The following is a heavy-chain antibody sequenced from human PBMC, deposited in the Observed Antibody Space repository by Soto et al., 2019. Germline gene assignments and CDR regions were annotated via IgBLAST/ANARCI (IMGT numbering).Heavy chain of an antibody. V-gene: IGHV1-18*01. J-gene: IGHJ4*02. CDR3: AREEWTTVTTIDY. CDR2: NSGHNGNT. CDR1: CYTFTSYG. Sequence: QVQMVQSGAEVKKPGASVKVSCKTSCYTFTSYGISWVRQAPGQGLEWMGWNSGHNGNTHYAQKRQDIVTMTTDTYTSTAYKELRSLRSDDPAVYYCAREEWTTVTTIDYWGQGTLVTVSS. D-gene: IGHD4-17*01.